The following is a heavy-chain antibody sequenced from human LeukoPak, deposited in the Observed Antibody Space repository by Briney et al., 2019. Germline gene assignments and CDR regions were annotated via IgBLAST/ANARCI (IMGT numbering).Heavy chain of an antibody. CDR2: ISGSGGST. Sequence: GGSLRLSCAASGFTFSSYAMSWVRQAPGKGLEWVSAISGSGGSTYYADSVKGRFTISRDNSKNTLYLQMNSLRAEDTAVYYCATHKRTIFGVVPFYFDYWGQGTLVTVSS. CDR1: GFTFSSYA. CDR3: ATHKRTIFGVVPFYFDY. V-gene: IGHV3-23*01. D-gene: IGHD3-3*01. J-gene: IGHJ4*02.